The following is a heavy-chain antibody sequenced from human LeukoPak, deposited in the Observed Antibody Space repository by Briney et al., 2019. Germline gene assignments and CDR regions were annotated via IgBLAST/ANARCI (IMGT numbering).Heavy chain of an antibody. V-gene: IGHV1-18*01. CDR1: GYTFTSYG. CDR3: ARDPHYYYDSSGYQDLFDY. Sequence: ASVKVSCKASGYTFTSYGISWVRQAPGQGLEWMGWISAYNGNTNYAQKLQGRVTMTTDTSTSTAYMELRSLRSDDTAVYHCARDPHYYYDSSGYQDLFDYWGQGTLVTVSS. CDR2: ISAYNGNT. J-gene: IGHJ4*02. D-gene: IGHD3-22*01.